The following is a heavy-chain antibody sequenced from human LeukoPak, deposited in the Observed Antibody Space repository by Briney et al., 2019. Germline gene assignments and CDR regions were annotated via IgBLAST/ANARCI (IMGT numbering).Heavy chain of an antibody. J-gene: IGHJ4*02. CDR1: GFTFRSYA. V-gene: IGHV3-48*02. CDR2: ITYNSGTI. CDR3: ARDSGYSYADDY. D-gene: IGHD5-18*01. Sequence: GGSLRLSCAASGFTFRSYAMQWVRQAPGKGLEWVSYITYNSGTIFYADSVKGRFTISRDKAKDSLYLQMSSLRDEDTAVYYCARDSGYSYADDYWGQGTLVTVSS.